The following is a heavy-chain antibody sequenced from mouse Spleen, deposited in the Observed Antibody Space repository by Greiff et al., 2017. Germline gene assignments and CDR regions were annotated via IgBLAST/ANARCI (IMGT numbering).Heavy chain of an antibody. CDR2: IDPSDSYT. D-gene: IGHD1-1*01. J-gene: IGHJ4*01. Sequence: VQLQQPGAELVRPGTSVKLSCKASGYTFTSYWMHWVKQRPGQGLEWIGVIDPSDSYTNYNQKFKGKATLTVDTSSSTAYMQLSSLTSEDSAVYYCARERALVATRDYYAMDYWGQGTSVTVSS. CDR3: ARERALVATRDYYAMDY. V-gene: IGHV1-59*01. CDR1: GYTFTSYW.